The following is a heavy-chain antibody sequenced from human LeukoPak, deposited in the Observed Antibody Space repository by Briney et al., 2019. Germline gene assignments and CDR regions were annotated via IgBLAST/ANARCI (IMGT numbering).Heavy chain of an antibody. CDR1: GFTFSSYA. Sequence: PGGSLRLSCAASGFTFSSYAMSWVRQAPGKGLEWVSAISGSGGSTYYADSVKGRFTISRDNSKNTLYLRMNSLSAEDTAVYYCAKDGVSSGDIDYWGQGTLVTVSS. J-gene: IGHJ4*02. D-gene: IGHD3-22*01. CDR2: ISGSGGST. CDR3: AKDGVSSGDIDY. V-gene: IGHV3-23*01.